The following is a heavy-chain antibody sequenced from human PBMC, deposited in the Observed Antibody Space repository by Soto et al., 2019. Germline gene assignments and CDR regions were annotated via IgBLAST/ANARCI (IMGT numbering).Heavy chain of an antibody. CDR3: ARVVPGAEAWFGP. Sequence: GASVKVSCKASGYTFTSFGVNWVRLAPGQGLEWIGWINAYNGNTKSSEEFQGRVTMTADTSTTTAYMELRSLRSDDTAVYYCARVVPGAEAWFGPWGQGTLVTVSS. J-gene: IGHJ5*02. CDR2: INAYNGNT. CDR1: GYTFTSFG. D-gene: IGHD2-2*01. V-gene: IGHV1-18*01.